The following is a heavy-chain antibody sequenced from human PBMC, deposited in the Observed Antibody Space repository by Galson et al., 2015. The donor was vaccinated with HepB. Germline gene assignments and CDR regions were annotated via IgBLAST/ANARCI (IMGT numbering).Heavy chain of an antibody. Sequence: YVSGISSNGRSTYYADSVKGRFTISRDNSKNTLYLQMSSLRPEDTAVYYCVKEGLERPIYFDYWGQGALVTVSS. D-gene: IGHD1-1*01. J-gene: IGHJ4*02. CDR3: VKEGLERPIYFDY. V-gene: IGHV3-64D*06. CDR2: ISSNGRST.